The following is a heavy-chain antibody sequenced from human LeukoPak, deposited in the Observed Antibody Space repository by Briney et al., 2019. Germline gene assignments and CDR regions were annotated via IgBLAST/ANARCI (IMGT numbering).Heavy chain of an antibody. CDR3: AKGAAIFYYYMDV. D-gene: IGHD2-2*01. J-gene: IGHJ6*03. CDR2: IIPIFGTA. CDR1: GGTVSSYA. Sequence: SVKVSCKASGGTVSSYAISWVRQAPEQGLEWMGGIIPIFGTANYAQKFQGRVTITTDESTSTAYMELSSLRSEDTAVYYCAKGAAIFYYYMDVWGKGTTVTVSS. V-gene: IGHV1-69*05.